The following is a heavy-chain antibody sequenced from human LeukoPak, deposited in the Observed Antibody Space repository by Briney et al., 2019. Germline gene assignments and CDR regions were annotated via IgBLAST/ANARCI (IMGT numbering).Heavy chain of an antibody. CDR1: GYTFTSYG. J-gene: IGHJ5*02. CDR3: ARDVEAYNWNYSGGPVDP. CDR2: FSTYNGNT. V-gene: IGHV1-18*01. Sequence: ASVKVSCKASGYTFTSYGISWVRQAPGQGLEWMGWFSTYNGNTNYAQKLLGRVTMTTDTSTSTAYMELSSLRSDDTAVYYCARDVEAYNWNYSGGPVDPWGQGTLVTVSS. D-gene: IGHD1-7*01.